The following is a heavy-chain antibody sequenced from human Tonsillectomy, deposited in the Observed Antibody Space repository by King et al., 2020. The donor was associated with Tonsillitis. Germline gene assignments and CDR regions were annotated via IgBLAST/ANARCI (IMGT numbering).Heavy chain of an antibody. Sequence: VQLVESGGNLVQPGRSLRLSCAASGFTFDDYGMHWVRQAPGKGLEWVSGISGNSGRIVYADSVKGRLTISRDNAKNSLYLQMSSLRPEDTAFYYCAKDIASTYWYYFDYWGQGAWSPSPQ. J-gene: IGHJ4*02. CDR2: ISGNSGRI. CDR3: AKDIASTYWYYFDY. CDR1: GFTFDDYG. V-gene: IGHV3-9*01. D-gene: IGHD2-8*02.